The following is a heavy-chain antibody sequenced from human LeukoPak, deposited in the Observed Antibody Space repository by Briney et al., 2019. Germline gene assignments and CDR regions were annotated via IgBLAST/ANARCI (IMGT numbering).Heavy chain of an antibody. D-gene: IGHD3-10*02. J-gene: IGHJ5*02. V-gene: IGHV1-2*02. Sequence: ASVKVSCKASGYTFTGYYMHWVRQAPGQGLEWMGWINPNSGGTNYAQKFQGRVTMTRDTSISTAYMELSRLRSDDTAVYYCARGDSSLFGDPWFGPWGQGTLVTVSS. CDR2: INPNSGGT. CDR1: GYTFTGYY. CDR3: ARGDSSLFGDPWFGP.